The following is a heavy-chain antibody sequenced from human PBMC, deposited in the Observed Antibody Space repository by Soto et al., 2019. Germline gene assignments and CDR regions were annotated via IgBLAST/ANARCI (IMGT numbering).Heavy chain of an antibody. V-gene: IGHV1-2*02. Sequence: ASVKVSCKASGYTFTGHYIHWVRQTPEQGPEWMGEIGPESGATRYAQRFQGRVTMTRDMSITTVYMELNNLSPDDTAVYYCGRGRSGQIVVFYWGPGTTATVYS. D-gene: IGHD1-26*01. J-gene: IGHJ4*02. CDR3: GRGRSGQIVVFY. CDR2: IGPESGAT. CDR1: GYTFTGHY.